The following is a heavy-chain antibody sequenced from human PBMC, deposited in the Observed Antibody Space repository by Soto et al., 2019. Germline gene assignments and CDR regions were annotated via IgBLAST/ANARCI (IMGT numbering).Heavy chain of an antibody. CDR2: ISGSGGST. J-gene: IGHJ4*02. V-gene: IGHV3-23*01. D-gene: IGHD3-10*01. Sequence: GGSLRLSCAASGFTFSSYAMSWVRQAPGKGLEWVSAISGSGGSTYYADSVKGRFTISRDNSKNTLYLQMNSLRAEDTAVYYCAKAPVYYYGSGSYSEAEYWGQGTLVTVSS. CDR1: GFTFSSYA. CDR3: AKAPVYYYGSGSYSEAEY.